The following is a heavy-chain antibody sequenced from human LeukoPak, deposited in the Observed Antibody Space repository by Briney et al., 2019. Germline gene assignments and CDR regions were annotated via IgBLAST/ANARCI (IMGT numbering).Heavy chain of an antibody. V-gene: IGHV4-61*02. D-gene: IGHD2-2*01. CDR1: GGSISSGSYY. Sequence: SETLSLTCTVSGGSISSGSYYWSWIRQPAGKGLEWIGRIYTSGSTNYNPSLKSRVTISVDTSKNQFSLKLSSVTAADTAVYYCARAYPYCSSTSCGGTWGQGTLVTVSS. J-gene: IGHJ5*02. CDR2: IYTSGST. CDR3: ARAYPYCSSTSCGGT.